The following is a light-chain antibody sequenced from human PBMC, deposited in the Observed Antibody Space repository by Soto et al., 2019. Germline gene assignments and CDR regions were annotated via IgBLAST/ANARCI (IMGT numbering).Light chain of an antibody. CDR2: GAS. J-gene: IGKJ1*01. CDR3: QQYGSSPPWT. CDR1: QSVSSSS. V-gene: IGKV3-20*01. Sequence: EIVLTQSPGTLSLSPGERATLSCRASQSVSSSSLAWYQQKPGQAPRLLIYGASSRATGIPDRFSGSGSGTDFTLTSSRLEPEDFAVYYCQQYGSSPPWTFGQGTKVEIK.